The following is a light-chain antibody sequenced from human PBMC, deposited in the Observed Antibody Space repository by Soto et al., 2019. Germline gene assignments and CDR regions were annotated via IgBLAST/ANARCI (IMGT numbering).Light chain of an antibody. V-gene: IGKV3-11*01. CDR2: DAS. J-gene: IGKJ4*01. CDR3: HQRSNWPPFT. CDR1: QSISNF. Sequence: EIVLTQSPATLSLSPGERATLSCRASQSISNFLAWYQQKPGQAPRLLIYDASKRATDIPDRFIGSGSGTDFTLTISSLEPEDFAVYYCHQRSNWPPFTFGGGTKVDNK.